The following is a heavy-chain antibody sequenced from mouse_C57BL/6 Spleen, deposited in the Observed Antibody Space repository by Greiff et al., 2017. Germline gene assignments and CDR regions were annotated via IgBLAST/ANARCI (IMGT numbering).Heavy chain of an antibody. J-gene: IGHJ4*01. CDR1: GYSFTGYF. V-gene: IGHV1-20*01. CDR2: INPYNGDT. Sequence: DVQLVESGPELVKPGDSVKISCKASGYSFTGYFMNWVMQSHGKSLEWIGRINPYNGDTFYNQKFKGKATLTVDKSSSTAHMELRSLTSEDSAVYYCARCDYDLGAMDYWGQGTSVTVSS. CDR3: ARCDYDLGAMDY. D-gene: IGHD2-4*01.